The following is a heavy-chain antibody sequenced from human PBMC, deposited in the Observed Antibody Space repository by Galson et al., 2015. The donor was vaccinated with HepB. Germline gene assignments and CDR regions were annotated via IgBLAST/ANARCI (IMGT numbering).Heavy chain of an antibody. D-gene: IGHD1-26*01. CDR2: INPNSGGT. J-gene: IGHJ3*02. Sequence: SVKVSCKASRYPFTGYYLHWVRQAPGQGLEWMGRINPNSGGTNYAQKFQGRVTMTRDKSISTAYLQWSSLKASDTAMYYCARRFLGRLPRALDIWGQGTMVTVSS. CDR3: ARRFLGRLPRALDI. CDR1: RYPFTGYY. V-gene: IGHV1-2*06.